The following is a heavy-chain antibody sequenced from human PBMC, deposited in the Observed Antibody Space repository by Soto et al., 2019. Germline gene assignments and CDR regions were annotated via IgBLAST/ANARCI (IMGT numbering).Heavy chain of an antibody. CDR1: GYTLTELS. Sequence: QVQLVQSGAEVKKPGASVKVSCKVSGYTLTELSMHWVRQAPGKGLEWMGGFDPEDGETIYAQKLQGGVTMTEDTSTDTAYMELSSLRSEDTAVYYCSTYGLWSGTRDYWGQGTLVTVSS. D-gene: IGHD3-3*01. J-gene: IGHJ4*02. V-gene: IGHV1-24*01. CDR3: STYGLWSGTRDY. CDR2: FDPEDGET.